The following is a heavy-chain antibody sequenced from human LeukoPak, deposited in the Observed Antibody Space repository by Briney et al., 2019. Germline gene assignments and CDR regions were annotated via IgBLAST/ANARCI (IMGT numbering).Heavy chain of an antibody. V-gene: IGHV3-23*01. Sequence: PGGSLRLSCAASGFNFSSYAMSWVRQAPGKGLEWVSVISGSGGSTYYADSVKGRFTISRDNSKDTLYLQMNSLRAEDTAVYYCAKCGGGSCYSNYFDYWGQGTLVTVSS. CDR1: GFNFSSYA. CDR3: AKCGGGSCYSNYFDY. CDR2: ISGSGGST. J-gene: IGHJ4*02. D-gene: IGHD2-15*01.